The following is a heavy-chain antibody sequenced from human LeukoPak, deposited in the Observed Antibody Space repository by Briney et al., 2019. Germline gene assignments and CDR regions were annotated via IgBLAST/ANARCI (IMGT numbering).Heavy chain of an antibody. J-gene: IGHJ4*02. Sequence: PGGSLRLSCAASGFTFSSYAMHWVRQAPGKGLEWVAIISYDGSNKYYADSVKGRLTISRDNSKNTLYLQLYSLRAEDTAVYYCARVDSWSSIDSWGQGTLVTVSS. CDR1: GFTFSSYA. CDR2: ISYDGSNK. CDR3: ARVDSWSSIDS. D-gene: IGHD6-6*01. V-gene: IGHV3-30-3*01.